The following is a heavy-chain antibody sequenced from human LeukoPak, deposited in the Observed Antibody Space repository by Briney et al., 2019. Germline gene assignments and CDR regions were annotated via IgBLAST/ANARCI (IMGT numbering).Heavy chain of an antibody. Sequence: SETLSLTCTVSGGSISSISYYWGWIRQPPGKGLEWIGSVYHNGSTYYNPSLKSRVTISVDTSKNQFSLKLSSVTAADTAVYYCARVGAGSYYKTYYYYYYYMDVWGKGTTVTISS. V-gene: IGHV4-39*07. CDR1: GGSISSISYY. D-gene: IGHD3-10*01. J-gene: IGHJ6*03. CDR2: VYHNGST. CDR3: ARVGAGSYYKTYYYYYYYMDV.